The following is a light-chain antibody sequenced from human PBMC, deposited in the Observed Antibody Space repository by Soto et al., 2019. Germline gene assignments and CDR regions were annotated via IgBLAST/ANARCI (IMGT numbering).Light chain of an antibody. J-gene: IGKJ1*01. V-gene: IGKV1-39*01. Sequence: IDITQSPFSLSASVGDRVTITCRASQSISSYLNWYQQKPGKAPKLLIYAASSLQSGVPSRFSGSGSGTDFTLTISSLQPEDFATYYCQQSYSTPWTFGQGTKVDIK. CDR3: QQSYSTPWT. CDR2: AAS. CDR1: QSISSY.